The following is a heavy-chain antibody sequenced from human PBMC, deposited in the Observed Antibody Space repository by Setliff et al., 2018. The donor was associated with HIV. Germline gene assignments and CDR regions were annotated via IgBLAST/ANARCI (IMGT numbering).Heavy chain of an antibody. CDR1: GYTFTNYG. D-gene: IGHD2-15*01. V-gene: IGHV1-18*01. J-gene: IGHJ3*02. CDR2: ISSYNDNT. Sequence: VKVSCKASGYTFTNYGISWVRQAPGQGLEWMGWISSYNDNTNYALNLQGRVTMTTDTSTSTAYMELRGLRSDDTAVYYCARDDVGYCSGGSCYHLFDTFDIWGQGTVVTVSS. CDR3: ARDDVGYCSGGSCYHLFDTFDI.